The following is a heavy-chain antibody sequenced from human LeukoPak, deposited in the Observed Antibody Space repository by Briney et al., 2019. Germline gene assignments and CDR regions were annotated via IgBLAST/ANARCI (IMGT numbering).Heavy chain of an antibody. CDR1: GGSFSGYY. V-gene: IGHV4-34*01. CDR3: ARALPYGSGSYGPVPGFDY. Sequence: PSETLSLTCAVYGGSFSGYYWSWIRQPPGKGLEWIGEINHSGSTNYNPSLKSRVTISVDTSKNQFSLKLSSVTAADTAVYYCARALPYGSGSYGPVPGFDYWGQGTLVTVSS. CDR2: INHSGST. J-gene: IGHJ4*02. D-gene: IGHD3-10*01.